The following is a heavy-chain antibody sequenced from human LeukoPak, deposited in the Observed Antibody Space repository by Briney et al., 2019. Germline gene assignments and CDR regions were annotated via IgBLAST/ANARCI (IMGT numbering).Heavy chain of an antibody. CDR1: GFTFSSYW. CDR3: ARDYPYGYYMNV. J-gene: IGHJ6*03. D-gene: IGHD4-17*01. CDR2: IKQDGSEK. V-gene: IGHV3-7*01. Sequence: GGSLRLSCGASGFTFSSYWMTWVRQAPGRGLEWVANIKQDGSEKYYVDSVKGRCTISRDNAKNSMYLQMNSLRAEDTAVYYCARDYPYGYYMNVWGNGTTVTVSS.